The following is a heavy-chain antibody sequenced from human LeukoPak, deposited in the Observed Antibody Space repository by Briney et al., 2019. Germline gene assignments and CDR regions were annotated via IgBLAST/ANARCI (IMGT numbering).Heavy chain of an antibody. D-gene: IGHD3-22*01. CDR2: ISSNGGST. CDR3: ASTYKYDSSGYYPFDY. Sequence: GGSLRLSCAASGFPFSSYAMHWVRQAPGKGLEYVSAISSNGGSTYYADSLKGRFTISRDNSKNTLYLQMSSLRAEDTAVYYCASTYKYDSSGYYPFDYWGQGTLVTVSS. CDR1: GFPFSSYA. V-gene: IGHV3-64D*09. J-gene: IGHJ4*02.